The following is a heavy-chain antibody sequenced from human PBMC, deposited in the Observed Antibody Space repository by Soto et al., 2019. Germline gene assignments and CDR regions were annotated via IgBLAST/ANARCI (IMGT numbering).Heavy chain of an antibody. CDR2: ISSSSSYT. D-gene: IGHD3-22*01. Sequence: GGSLRLSCAASGFTFSDYYMSWIRQAPGKGLEWVSYISSSSSYTNYADSVKGRFTISRDNAKNSLYLQMNSLRAEDTAVYYCARDRYYYDSSGYSFDYWGQGTLVTVSS. J-gene: IGHJ4*02. CDR1: GFTFSDYY. CDR3: ARDRYYYDSSGYSFDY. V-gene: IGHV3-11*06.